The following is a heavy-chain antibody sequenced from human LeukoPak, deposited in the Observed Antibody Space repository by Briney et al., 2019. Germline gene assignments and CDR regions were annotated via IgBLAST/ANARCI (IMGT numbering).Heavy chain of an antibody. CDR2: IYYSGST. CDR3: ARRNWEAGIDY. V-gene: IGHV4-59*08. D-gene: IGHD1-26*01. Sequence: SETLSLTCTVSGGSISSYYWSWIRQPPGKGLEWIGYIYYSGSTYYNPSLKSRVTISVDTSKNQFSLKLSSVTAADTAVYYCARRNWEAGIDYWGQGTLVTVST. CDR1: GGSISSYY. J-gene: IGHJ4*02.